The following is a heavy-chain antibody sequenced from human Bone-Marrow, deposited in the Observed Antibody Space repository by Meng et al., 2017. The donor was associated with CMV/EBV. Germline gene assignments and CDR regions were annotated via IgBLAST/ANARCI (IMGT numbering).Heavy chain of an antibody. V-gene: IGHV1-69*12. CDR3: ARERDIVDSHWFDP. D-gene: IGHD2-15*01. CDR1: GGTFSSYA. Sequence: QVQLVQSGAAVKKPXXXXXVXCKASGGTFSSYAISWVRQAPGQGREWMGGIIPIFGTANYAQKFQGRVTITADESTSTAYMELSSLRSEDTAVYYCARERDIVDSHWFDPWGQGTLLTVSS. J-gene: IGHJ5*02. CDR2: IIPIFGTA.